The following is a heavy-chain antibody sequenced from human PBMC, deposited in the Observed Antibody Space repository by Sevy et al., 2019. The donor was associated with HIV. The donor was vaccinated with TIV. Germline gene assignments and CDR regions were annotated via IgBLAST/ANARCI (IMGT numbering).Heavy chain of an antibody. D-gene: IGHD6-13*01. Sequence: GGSLRLSCAASGFTFRSYNMNWVRQAPGKGLEWVSSISSSSSYIYYADSVRGRFTISRDNAKSSLYLQTNSLRAEDTALYYCTRDHYGSSWFASRVMDVWGQGTTVTVSS. CDR2: ISSSSSYI. CDR1: GFTFRSYN. V-gene: IGHV3-21*01. CDR3: TRDHYGSSWFASRVMDV. J-gene: IGHJ6*02.